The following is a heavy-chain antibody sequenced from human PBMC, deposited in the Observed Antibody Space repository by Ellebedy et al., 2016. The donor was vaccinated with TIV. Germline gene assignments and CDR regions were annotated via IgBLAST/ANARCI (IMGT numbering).Heavy chain of an antibody. CDR3: ARGRLYIEMAGTLEY. J-gene: IGHJ4*02. CDR1: GGSISSYS. CDR2: IYYSGNT. Sequence: MPSETLSLTCTVSGGSISSYSWSWILQPPGKGLEWIWNIYYSGNTNYNPYLKSRVTISVDTYKNQLPLKLTSVTAADTAVYYCARGRLYIEMAGTLEYWGQGTLVTVSS. V-gene: IGHV4-59*01. D-gene: IGHD6-19*01.